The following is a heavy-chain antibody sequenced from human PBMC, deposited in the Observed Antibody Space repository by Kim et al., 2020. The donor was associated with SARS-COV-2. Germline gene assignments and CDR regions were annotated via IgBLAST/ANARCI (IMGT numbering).Heavy chain of an antibody. CDR3: ARDLRSPLGGYYYYGMDV. Sequence: GGSLRLSCAASGFTFSSYGMHWVRQAPGKGLEWVAVIWYDGSNKYYADSVKGRFTISRDNSKNTLYLQMNSLRAEDTAVYYCARDLRSPLGGYYYYGMDVWGQGTTVTVSS. D-gene: IGHD3-16*01. CDR1: GFTFSSYG. CDR2: IWYDGSNK. V-gene: IGHV3-33*01. J-gene: IGHJ6*02.